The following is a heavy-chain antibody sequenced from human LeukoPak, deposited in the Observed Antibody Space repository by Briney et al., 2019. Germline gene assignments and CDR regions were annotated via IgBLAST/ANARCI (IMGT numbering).Heavy chain of an antibody. D-gene: IGHD3-22*01. CDR1: VYTLTSYS. CDR3: ARVYYYYDSSGILTLYFDY. CDR2: VNPTSGGT. Sequence: ASLKVSCKISVYTLTSYSMNSVRQAPGQGVEWMGWVNPTSGGTNYAQKFQGRVTMTRDTSISTAYMELSRLRSDDTAVYYCARVYYYYDSSGILTLYFDYWGQGTLVTVSS. V-gene: IGHV1-2*02. J-gene: IGHJ4*02.